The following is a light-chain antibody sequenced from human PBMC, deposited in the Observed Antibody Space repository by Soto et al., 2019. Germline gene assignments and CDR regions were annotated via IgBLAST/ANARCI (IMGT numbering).Light chain of an antibody. CDR3: SSYAGSNNVV. J-gene: IGLJ2*01. Sequence: QSALSQPPSASGSPGQSVTISCTGTSSDVGGYNYVSWYQQHPGKAPKLMIYEVSKRPSGVPDRFSGSKSSNTASLTVSGLQAEDDSDYYCSSYAGSNNVVFGGGTKVTVL. CDR2: EVS. CDR1: SSDVGGYNY. V-gene: IGLV2-8*01.